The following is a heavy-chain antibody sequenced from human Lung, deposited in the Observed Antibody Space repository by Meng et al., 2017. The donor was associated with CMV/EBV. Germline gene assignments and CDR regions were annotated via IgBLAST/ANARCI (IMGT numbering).Heavy chain of an antibody. Sequence: GESXKISCAGSGSTFNKYAMSWVRQAPGRGLEWVSSISSGSNYISYLASVRGRFTISRNNANNSLYLQMNGLRVEDTAVYYGGRDVGTITTFECWGQGTLVTVSS. CDR1: GSTFNKYA. J-gene: IGHJ4*02. CDR2: ISSGSNYI. D-gene: IGHD4-11*01. V-gene: IGHV3-21*01. CDR3: GRDVGTITTFEC.